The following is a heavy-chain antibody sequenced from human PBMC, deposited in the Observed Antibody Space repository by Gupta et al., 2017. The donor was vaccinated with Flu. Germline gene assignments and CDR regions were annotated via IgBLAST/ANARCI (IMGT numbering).Heavy chain of an antibody. CDR3: SRRGSYFRY. CDR1: GSSCGGYY. CDR2: IKTNKGGS. J-gene: IGHJ4*02. Sequence: GSSCGGYYLHWVRQAPGQGLEGMGWIKTNKGGSYDAQKFQGRFTMTGGTSITTVYMQLSNLRSDDRSIDCCSRRGSYFRYRGQGTLVDVYS. V-gene: IGHV1-2*02. D-gene: IGHD1-26*01.